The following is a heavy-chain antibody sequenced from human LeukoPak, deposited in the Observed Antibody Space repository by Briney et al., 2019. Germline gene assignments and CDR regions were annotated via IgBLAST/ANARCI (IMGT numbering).Heavy chain of an antibody. CDR2: ISGSGGSI. V-gene: IGHV3-48*03. Sequence: PGGSLTLSCAASGFTFSSYEMNWVRQAPGKGLEWVSYISGSGGSIYNADSVKGRFTISRDNSKNTLYLQMNTLRAEDTAVYFCAKAYSSAWYYFDYWGQGTLVTVSS. D-gene: IGHD6-19*01. CDR1: GFTFSSYE. CDR3: AKAYSSAWYYFDY. J-gene: IGHJ4*02.